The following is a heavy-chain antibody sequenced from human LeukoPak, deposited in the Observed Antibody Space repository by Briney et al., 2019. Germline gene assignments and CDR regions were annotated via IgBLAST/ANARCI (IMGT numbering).Heavy chain of an antibody. CDR1: GGSFRGYY. V-gene: IGHV4-34*01. CDR2: INHSGST. D-gene: IGHD6-19*01. CDR3: ARQGTYSSAIGMGY. Sequence: SETLSLTYAVYGGSFRGYYWSWIRQPPGKGLEWIGEINHSGSTNYNPSLKSRVTISVDTSKNQFSLKLSSVTAADTAVYYCARQGTYSSAIGMGYWGQGTLVTVSS. J-gene: IGHJ4*02.